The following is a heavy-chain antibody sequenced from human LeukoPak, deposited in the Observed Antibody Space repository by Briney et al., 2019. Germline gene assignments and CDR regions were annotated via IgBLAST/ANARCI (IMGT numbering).Heavy chain of an antibody. V-gene: IGHV3-11*05. D-gene: IGHD6-19*01. CDR3: ARVSQWLVPY. CDR1: GFTFSDYY. Sequence: GRSLRLSCAASGFTFSDYYMSWIRQAPGKGLEWVSYISSTSSYINYADSVKGRFTISRDNAKNSLFLQMNSLRAEDTAVYYCARVSQWLVPYWGQGTLVTVSS. J-gene: IGHJ4*02. CDR2: ISSTSSYI.